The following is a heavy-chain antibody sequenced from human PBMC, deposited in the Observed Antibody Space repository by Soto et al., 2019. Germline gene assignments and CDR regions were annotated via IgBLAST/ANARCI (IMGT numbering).Heavy chain of an antibody. CDR3: ARVHCGGGGCYGLGY. Sequence: GGSLRLSCTASGFTFSSYSMNWVRQAPGKGLEWVSSISSSSSYIYYADSVKGRFTISRDNAKNSLYLQMNSLRAEDTAVYYCARVHCGGGGCYGLGYWGQGTLVTVSS. CDR2: ISSSSSYI. V-gene: IGHV3-21*01. J-gene: IGHJ4*02. D-gene: IGHD2-21*01. CDR1: GFTFSSYS.